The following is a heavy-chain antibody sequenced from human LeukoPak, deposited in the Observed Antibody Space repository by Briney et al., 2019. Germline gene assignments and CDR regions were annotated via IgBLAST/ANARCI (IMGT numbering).Heavy chain of an antibody. CDR3: ARGHLQYYFYHLDV. CDR1: GYSFTGDD. Sequence: ASVKVSCKTSGYSFTGDDFNWVRQATGQGLEWMGWMNPNSGNTGFAQKFQGRVTMTRNTSINTAYMELTSLTSDDTAVYYCARGHLQYYFYHLDVWGKGTTVTVSS. J-gene: IGHJ6*03. CDR2: MNPNSGNT. V-gene: IGHV1-8*01.